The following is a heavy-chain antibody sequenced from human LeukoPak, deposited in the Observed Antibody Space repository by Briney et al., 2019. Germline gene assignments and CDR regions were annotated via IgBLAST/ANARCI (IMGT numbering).Heavy chain of an antibody. CDR1: GGSISSSSYY. CDR2: IYYSGST. Sequence: SETLSLTCTVSGGSISSSSYYWGWIRQPPGKGLEWIGSIYYSGSTYYNPSLESRVTISVDTSKNQFSLKLSSVTAADTAVYYCASVRGAISNFDYWGQGTLVTVSS. J-gene: IGHJ4*02. V-gene: IGHV4-39*01. D-gene: IGHD3-10*01. CDR3: ASVRGAISNFDY.